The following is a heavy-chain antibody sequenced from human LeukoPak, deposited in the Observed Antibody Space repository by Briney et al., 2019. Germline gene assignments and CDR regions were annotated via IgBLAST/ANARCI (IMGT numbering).Heavy chain of an antibody. V-gene: IGHV1-18*01. J-gene: IGHJ5*02. D-gene: IGHD3-10*01. CDR3: ARGEYGSGSYPTRP. CDR1: GYTFTSYG. CDR2: ISAYNGNT. Sequence: ASVKVSCKASGYTFTSYGISWVRQAPGQGLEWMGWISAYNGNTNYAQKLQGRVTMTTDTSTSTAYMELRSLRSDDTAMYYCARGEYGSGSYPTRPWGQGTLVTVSS.